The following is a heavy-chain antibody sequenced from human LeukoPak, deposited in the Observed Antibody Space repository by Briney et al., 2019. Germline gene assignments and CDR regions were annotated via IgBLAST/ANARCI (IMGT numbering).Heavy chain of an antibody. V-gene: IGHV5-51*01. J-gene: IGHJ3*02. CDR1: GYSSTSYW. Sequence: GESLKISCKGSGYSSTSYWIGRVRQMPGKGLEWMGIIYPGDSDTRYSPSFQGQVTISADKSISTAYLQWSSLKASDTAMYYCAKVVPAAIPPDGAFDIWGQGTMVTVSS. CDR2: IYPGDSDT. D-gene: IGHD2-2*02. CDR3: AKVVPAAIPPDGAFDI.